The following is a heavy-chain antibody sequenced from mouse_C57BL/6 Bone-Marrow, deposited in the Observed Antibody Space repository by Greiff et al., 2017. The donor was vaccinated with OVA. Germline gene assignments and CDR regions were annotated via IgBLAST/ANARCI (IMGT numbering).Heavy chain of an antibody. CDR2: IDPEDGET. Sequence: VHVKQSGAELVKPGASVKLSCTASGFNIKDYYMHWVKQRTEQGLEWIGRIDPEDGETKYAPKFQGKATITADTSSNTAYLQLSSLTYEDTAVYYCARYPFITTVLEGYFDYWGQGTTLTVSS. D-gene: IGHD1-1*01. CDR1: GFNIKDYY. CDR3: ARYPFITTVLEGYFDY. V-gene: IGHV14-2*01. J-gene: IGHJ2*01.